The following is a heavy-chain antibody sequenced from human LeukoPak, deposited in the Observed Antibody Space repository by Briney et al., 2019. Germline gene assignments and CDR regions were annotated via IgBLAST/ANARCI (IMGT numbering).Heavy chain of an antibody. CDR3: ARVAGSFHDY. CDR1: GGSISSGGYY. J-gene: IGHJ4*02. V-gene: IGHV4-61*08. D-gene: IGHD3-10*01. Sequence: PSETLSLACTVSGGSISSGGYYWSWIRQHPGKGLEWIAYIYYSGSTNYNPSLKSRVTISVDTSKNQFSLKLSSVTAADTAVYYCARVAGSFHDYWGQGTLVTVSS. CDR2: IYYSGST.